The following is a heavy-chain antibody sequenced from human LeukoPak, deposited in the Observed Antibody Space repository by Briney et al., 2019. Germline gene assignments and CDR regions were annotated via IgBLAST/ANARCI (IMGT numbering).Heavy chain of an antibody. CDR1: GDTFRFSP. Sequence: ASVKVSCKTSGDTFRFSPISWVRQAPGQGLEWMGGIIPIFGTGNYAQKFQGRVTITADKSTSTAYMELSSLRSEDTAVYYCARGVVVAATPFYYFDYWGQGTLVTVSS. CDR2: IIPIFGTG. J-gene: IGHJ4*02. V-gene: IGHV1-69*06. CDR3: ARGVVVAATPFYYFDY. D-gene: IGHD2-15*01.